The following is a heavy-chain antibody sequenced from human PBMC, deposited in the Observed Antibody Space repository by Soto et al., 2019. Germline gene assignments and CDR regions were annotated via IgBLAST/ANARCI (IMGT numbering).Heavy chain of an antibody. CDR3: ARDLGGWPDY. D-gene: IGHD2-15*01. V-gene: IGHV1-3*01. CDR2: INAGNGNT. CDR1: GYTFTSYA. Sequence: QVQLVQSGAEVKKPGASVKVSCKASGYTFTSYAMHWVRQAPGQWLEWMGWINAGNGNTKYSQKFQVRVTITRDTSASKAYMELRSLRSEDTAGYYCARDLGGWPDYWGEGTLVIVSS. J-gene: IGHJ4*02.